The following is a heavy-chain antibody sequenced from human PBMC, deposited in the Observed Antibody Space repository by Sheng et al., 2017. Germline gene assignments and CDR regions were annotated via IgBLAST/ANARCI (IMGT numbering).Heavy chain of an antibody. J-gene: IGHJ6*02. CDR2: ISSDGINK. CDR1: GFTFSRNG. Sequence: QVHLVESGGGVVQPGRSLGLSCAASGFTFSRNGMHWVRQAPGKGLEWVAVISSDGINKNYVDSVKGRFTISRDNSKNTLYLQMNSLRADDTGLYYCARELFEGMVGVSISYYYYGMDVWDQGP. V-gene: IGHV3-30*03. D-gene: IGHD3-10*01. CDR3: ARELFEGMVGVSISYYYYGMDV.